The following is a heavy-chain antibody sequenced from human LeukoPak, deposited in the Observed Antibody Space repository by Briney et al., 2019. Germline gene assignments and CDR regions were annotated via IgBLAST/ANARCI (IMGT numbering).Heavy chain of an antibody. V-gene: IGHV3-23*01. CDR2: ISCSGGSS. Sequence: GGSLRLSRAASGLTFSSYAMNWVRQAPGKGLEWVSAISCSGGSSYYADSLKGRFSISRDNSKNQLYLHMNRLSAEDTAVYYCAKPYFYDNSGYYPGEAFDVWGQGTMVTVSS. D-gene: IGHD3-22*01. CDR1: GLTFSSYA. J-gene: IGHJ3*01. CDR3: AKPYFYDNSGYYPGEAFDV.